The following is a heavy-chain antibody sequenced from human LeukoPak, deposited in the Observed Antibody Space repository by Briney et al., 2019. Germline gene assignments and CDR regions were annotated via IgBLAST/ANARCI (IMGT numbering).Heavy chain of an antibody. Sequence: GASVKVSCKASGYTFTNYGISWVRQAPGQGLEWMGWINTYNGNTNYAQKLHGRVTMTADTSTSTAYMELRSLISADTAMYYCARSPLRGPFDYWGRGTLVTVSS. CDR1: GYTFTNYG. CDR3: ARSPLRGPFDY. CDR2: INTYNGNT. V-gene: IGHV1-18*01. J-gene: IGHJ4*02. D-gene: IGHD3-3*01.